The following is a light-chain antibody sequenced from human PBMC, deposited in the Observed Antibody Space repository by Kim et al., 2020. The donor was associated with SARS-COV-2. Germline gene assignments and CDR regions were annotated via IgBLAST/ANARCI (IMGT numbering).Light chain of an antibody. CDR2: GAS. Sequence: VSPGESATLSCGASQSVSSNLAWYQQKPGQAPRLLIYGASTRATGIPARFSGSESGTEFTLTIGSLQSEDFAVYYCQQYNKWPLTFGGGTKVDIK. CDR1: QSVSSN. V-gene: IGKV3D-15*01. CDR3: QQYNKWPLT. J-gene: IGKJ4*01.